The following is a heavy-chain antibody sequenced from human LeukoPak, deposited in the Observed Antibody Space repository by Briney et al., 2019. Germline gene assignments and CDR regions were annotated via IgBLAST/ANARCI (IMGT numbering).Heavy chain of an antibody. Sequence: PSETLSLTCTVSGGSVSSGRYYWSWIRQPPGTGLEWIGYIYHSGSTYYNPSLKSRVTISVDTSKNQFSLKLSSVTAADTAVYYCARSSYYDSPKHREFDYWGQGTLVTVSS. CDR1: GGSVSSGRYY. V-gene: IGHV4-61*01. J-gene: IGHJ4*02. D-gene: IGHD3-22*01. CDR2: IYHSGST. CDR3: ARSSYYDSPKHREFDY.